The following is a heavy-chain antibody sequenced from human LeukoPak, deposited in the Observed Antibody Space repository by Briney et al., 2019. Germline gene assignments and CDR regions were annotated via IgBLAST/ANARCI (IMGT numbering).Heavy chain of an antibody. CDR2: IYYSGST. D-gene: IGHD5-12*01. CDR1: GGSISSSSYY. Sequence: SETLSLTCTVSGGSISSSSYYWGWLRQPPGKGLEWIGSIYYSGSTYYNPSLKSRVTISVDTSKNQFSLKLSSVTAADTAVYYCARLEVEWLRLGEDYWGQGTLVTVSS. CDR3: ARLEVEWLRLGEDY. J-gene: IGHJ4*02. V-gene: IGHV4-39*01.